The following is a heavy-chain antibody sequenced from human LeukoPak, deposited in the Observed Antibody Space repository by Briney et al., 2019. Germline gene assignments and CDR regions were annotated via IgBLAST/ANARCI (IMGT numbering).Heavy chain of an antibody. CDR3: ARGGGSSGLQTTGYYYYGMDV. D-gene: IGHD3-22*01. V-gene: IGHV1-2*02. Sequence: ASVKVSCKASGYTFTGYYMHWVRQAPGQGLEWMGWINPNSGGTNYAQKFQGRVTMTRDTSISTAYMELSRLRSDDTAVYYCARGGGSSGLQTTGYYYYGMDVWGQGTTVTVSS. CDR1: GYTFTGYY. CDR2: INPNSGGT. J-gene: IGHJ6*02.